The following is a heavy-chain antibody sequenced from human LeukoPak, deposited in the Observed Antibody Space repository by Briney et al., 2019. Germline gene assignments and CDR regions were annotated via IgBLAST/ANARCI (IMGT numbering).Heavy chain of an antibody. CDR3: ARNPIAAAGPTFDY. CDR1: GGTFSSYA. V-gene: IGHV1-69*05. Sequence: GASVKVSCKASGGTFSSYAISWVRQAPGQGLEWMGGIIPIFGTANYAQKFQGRVTITTDESTSTAYMELSSLRSEDTAVYYCARNPIAAAGPTFDYWGQGTLVTVSS. D-gene: IGHD6-13*01. J-gene: IGHJ4*02. CDR2: IIPIFGTA.